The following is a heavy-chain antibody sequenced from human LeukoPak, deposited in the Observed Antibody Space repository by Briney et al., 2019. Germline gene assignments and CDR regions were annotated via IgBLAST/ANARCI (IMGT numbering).Heavy chain of an antibody. CDR2: IIPIFGTA. J-gene: IGHJ5*02. V-gene: IGHV1-69*13. Sequence: SVKVSCTASGGTFSSYAISWVRQAPGQGLEWMGGIIPIFGTANYAQKFQGRVTITADESTSTAYMELSSLRSEDTAVYYCARVSLRGMVYAPWFDPWGQGTLVTVSS. CDR1: GGTFSSYA. D-gene: IGHD2-8*01. CDR3: ARVSLRGMVYAPWFDP.